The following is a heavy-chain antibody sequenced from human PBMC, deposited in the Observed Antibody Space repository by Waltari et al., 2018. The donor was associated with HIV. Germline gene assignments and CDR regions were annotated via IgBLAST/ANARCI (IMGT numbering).Heavy chain of an antibody. CDR2: IYYDGNNK. J-gene: IGHJ6*02. CDR3: ARGGLAISPAGTRLYTGMDV. Sequence: QVHLVESGGGVVRPGGSLKLSCAASGFPFSNYLMHWFRQAPAKGLELVTFIYYDGNNKNYADSVKGRFTISRDNSKKTLYLQMNSLRHEDTAVYYCARGGLAISPAGTRLYTGMDVWGQGTTVTVSS. CDR1: GFPFSNYL. V-gene: IGHV3-30*02. D-gene: IGHD6-13*01.